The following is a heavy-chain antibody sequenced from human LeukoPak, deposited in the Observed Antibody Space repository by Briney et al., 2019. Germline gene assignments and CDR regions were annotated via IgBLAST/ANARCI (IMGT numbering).Heavy chain of an antibody. D-gene: IGHD2-15*01. J-gene: IGHJ5*02. V-gene: IGHV4-30-4*01. CDR2: IYYSGST. Sequence: SETLSLTCTVSGGSISSGDYYWSWIRQPPGKGLEWIGYIYYSGSTYYNPSLKSRVTISVDTSKNQFSLKLSSVTAADTAVYYCAREVVVAARWFDPWGQGTLVTVSS. CDR3: AREVVVAARWFDP. CDR1: GGSISSGDYY.